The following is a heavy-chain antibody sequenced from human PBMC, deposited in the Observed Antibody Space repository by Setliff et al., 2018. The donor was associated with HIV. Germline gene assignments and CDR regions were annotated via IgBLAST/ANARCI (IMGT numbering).Heavy chain of an antibody. D-gene: IGHD6-19*01. CDR3: ARGAWYTSGWHSSRYMDV. J-gene: IGHJ6*03. CDR2: VNPNSGNT. Sequence: ASVKVSCKTSDYTFTNYDINWVRQATGQGLEWMGWVNPNSGNTGYAQKFQGRVTMTRNTSIRTVYMELSSLRSEDTAVYYCARGAWYTSGWHSSRYMDVWGKGSTVTVSS. V-gene: IGHV1-8*02. CDR1: DYTFTNYD.